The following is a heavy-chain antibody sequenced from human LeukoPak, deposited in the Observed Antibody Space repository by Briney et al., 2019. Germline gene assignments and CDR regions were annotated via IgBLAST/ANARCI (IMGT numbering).Heavy chain of an antibody. Sequence: PGGSLRLSCAASGFTFSSYGMSWVRQAPGKGLEWVSAISGSGGSTYYADSVKGRFTISRDNSKNTLYLQMNSLRAEDTAVYYCAKVGVTMIVVDNYFDYWGQGTLVTVSS. CDR3: AKVGVTMIVVDNYFDY. J-gene: IGHJ4*02. CDR2: ISGSGGST. D-gene: IGHD3-22*01. CDR1: GFTFSSYG. V-gene: IGHV3-23*01.